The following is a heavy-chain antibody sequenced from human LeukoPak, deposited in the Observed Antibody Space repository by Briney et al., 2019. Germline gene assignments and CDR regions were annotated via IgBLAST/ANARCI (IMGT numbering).Heavy chain of an antibody. CDR3: ARDFGLRCSGGTCYSVYYYGMDV. Sequence: PGGSLRLSCSASGFSFSNYAMYWVRQAPGKGLEWVANIKQGGSEKYYVDSGKGRFTISRDNAKNSLYLQMNSLRAEDTAVYYCARDFGLRCSGGTCYSVYYYGMDVWGKGTTVTVSS. CDR2: IKQGGSEK. D-gene: IGHD2-15*01. CDR1: GFSFSNYA. V-gene: IGHV3-7*03. J-gene: IGHJ6*04.